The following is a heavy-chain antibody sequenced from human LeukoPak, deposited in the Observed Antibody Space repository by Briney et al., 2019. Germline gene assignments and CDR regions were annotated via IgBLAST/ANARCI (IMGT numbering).Heavy chain of an antibody. CDR2: IYYSGST. V-gene: IGHV4-59*01. Sequence: SETLSLTYTVSGGSISSYYWSWIRQPPGKGLEWIGYIYYSGSTNYNPSLKSRVTISVDTSKNQFSLKLSSVTAADTAVYYCARQGASPLEWLTQPFDYWGQGTLVTVSS. D-gene: IGHD3-3*01. CDR1: GGSISSYY. J-gene: IGHJ4*02. CDR3: ARQGASPLEWLTQPFDY.